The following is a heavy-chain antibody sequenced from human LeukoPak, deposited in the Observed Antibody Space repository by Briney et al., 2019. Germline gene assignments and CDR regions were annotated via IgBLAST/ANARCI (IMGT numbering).Heavy chain of an antibody. CDR2: IYNRGNT. V-gene: IGHV4-59*01. D-gene: IGHD3-9*01. CDR1: GGSISDYH. Sequence: SETLSLTCTVSGGSISDYHWTWIRQPPGKGLEYIGYIYNRGNTFYNPSLKSRVAISVDTSKNQFSLKLSSVTAADTAVYYCARESRYYDILTGYYIGYFDYWGQGTLVTVSS. J-gene: IGHJ4*02. CDR3: ARESRYYDILTGYYIGYFDY.